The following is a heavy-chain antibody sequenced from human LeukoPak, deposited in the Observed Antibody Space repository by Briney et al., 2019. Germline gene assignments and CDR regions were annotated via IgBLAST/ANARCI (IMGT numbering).Heavy chain of an antibody. D-gene: IGHD6-13*01. Sequence: PSETLSLTCAVYGGSFSGYYWSWIRQPPGKGLEWIGEINHSGSTNYNPSLKSRVAISVDTSKNQFSLKLSSVTAADTAVYYCARDPYSSSWYSGDNWFDPWGQGTLVTVSS. CDR2: INHSGST. CDR3: ARDPYSSSWYSGDNWFDP. V-gene: IGHV4-34*01. CDR1: GGSFSGYY. J-gene: IGHJ5*02.